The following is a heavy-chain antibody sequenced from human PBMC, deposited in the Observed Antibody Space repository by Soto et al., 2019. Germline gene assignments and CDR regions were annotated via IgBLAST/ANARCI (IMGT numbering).Heavy chain of an antibody. CDR2: IFYSGST. CDR1: GVSLTSGIYY. J-gene: IGHJ4*02. CDR3: ASTEDFFDY. Sequence: LSLTCSVSGVSLTSGIYYWSWIRQRPGKGLEWIGYIFYSGSTDYNPSLKSRVNISVDTSKNQFSLKLSSVTAADTAVYYCASTEDFFDYWGQGTLVTVSS. V-gene: IGHV4-31*03.